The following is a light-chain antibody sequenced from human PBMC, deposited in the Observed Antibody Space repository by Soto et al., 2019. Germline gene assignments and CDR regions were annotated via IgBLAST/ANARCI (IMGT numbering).Light chain of an antibody. CDR2: GAS. V-gene: IGKV3-20*01. CDR1: QRVGGNY. Sequence: EIVLTQSPDTLSLSPWERATLSCRARQRVGGNYLAWFQQKPGQSPRLLIYGASSRATGIPGRFSGSGSGTDLTLTLNSLEPEDFAVYYCQRYVDSPWAFGHGTQV. CDR3: QRYVDSPWA. J-gene: IGKJ1*01.